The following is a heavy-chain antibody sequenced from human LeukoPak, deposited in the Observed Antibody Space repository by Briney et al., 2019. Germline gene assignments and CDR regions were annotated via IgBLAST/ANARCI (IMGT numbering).Heavy chain of an antibody. CDR1: GGSFSGYY. J-gene: IGHJ4*02. D-gene: IGHD3-16*02. CDR2: INHSGST. CDR3: ARASDDYVWGSYRPFDY. V-gene: IGHV4-34*01. Sequence: SETLSLTCAVYGGSFSGYYWSWIRQPPGKGLEWIGEINHSGSTNYNPSLKSRVTISVDASKNQFSLKLSSVTAADTAVYYCARASDDYVWGSYRPFDYWGQGTLVTVSS.